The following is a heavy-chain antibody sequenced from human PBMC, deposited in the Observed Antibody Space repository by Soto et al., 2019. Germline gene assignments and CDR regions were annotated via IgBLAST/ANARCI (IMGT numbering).Heavy chain of an antibody. CDR1: GGTFNSYA. CDR2: IIPIFGTA. CDR3: ASHYDSGGYYNRGLDY. V-gene: IGHV1-69*12. Sequence: QVQLVQSGAEVKKPGSSVKVSCKASGGTFNSYAISWVRQAPGQGLEWMGGIIPIFGTADYAQKFQGRVTMTAVESTSTAYMELSSLRSEDTAVYYCASHYDSGGYYNRGLDYGGQGTLVTVSS. D-gene: IGHD3-22*01. J-gene: IGHJ4*02.